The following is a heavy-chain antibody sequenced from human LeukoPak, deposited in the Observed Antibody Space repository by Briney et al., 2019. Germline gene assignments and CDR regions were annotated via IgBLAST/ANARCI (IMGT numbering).Heavy chain of an antibody. CDR3: AKDDLYGKFDY. CDR2: ITSSGGST. Sequence: PGGSLRLSCAASGFSFSTYGMSRVRQAPGKGLEWVSAITSSGGSTYYADSVKGRFTISRDNSKHTMYLQMNSLRAEDTAVYYCAKDDLYGKFDYWGQGTLATVSS. V-gene: IGHV3-23*01. CDR1: GFSFSTYG. D-gene: IGHD4-17*01. J-gene: IGHJ4*02.